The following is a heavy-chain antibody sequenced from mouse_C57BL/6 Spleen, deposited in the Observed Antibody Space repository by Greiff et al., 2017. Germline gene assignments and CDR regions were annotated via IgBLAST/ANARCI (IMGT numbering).Heavy chain of an antibody. V-gene: IGHV1-82*01. D-gene: IGHD2-1*01. CDR1: GYAFSSSW. Sequence: VQLQQSGPELVKPGASVKISCKASGYAFSSSWMNWVKQRPGKGLEWIGRIYPGDGDTNYNGKFKGKATLTADKSSSTAYMQLSSLTSEDSAVYFCAKANGNYRGYFDYWGQGTTLTVSS. CDR2: IYPGDGDT. CDR3: AKANGNYRGYFDY. J-gene: IGHJ2*01.